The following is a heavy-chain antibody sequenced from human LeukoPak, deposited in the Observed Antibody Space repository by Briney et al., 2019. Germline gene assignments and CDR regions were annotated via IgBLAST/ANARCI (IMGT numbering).Heavy chain of an antibody. CDR3: AKDPEGARRGGYYYGMDV. Sequence: GGSLRLSCAASGFTFSSYAMSWVRQAPGKGLEWVSAISGSGGSTYYADSVEGRFTISRDNSKNTLYLQMNSLRAEDTAVCYCAKDPEGARRGGYYYGMDVWGQGTTVTVSS. CDR2: ISGSGGST. CDR1: GFTFSSYA. D-gene: IGHD1-14*01. J-gene: IGHJ6*02. V-gene: IGHV3-23*01.